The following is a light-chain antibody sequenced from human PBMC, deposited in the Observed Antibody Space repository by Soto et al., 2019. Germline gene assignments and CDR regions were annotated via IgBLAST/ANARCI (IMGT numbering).Light chain of an antibody. CDR3: QQYNCSRT. V-gene: IGKV1-5*03. J-gene: IGKJ1*01. Sequence: DIQMTQSPSTLSASVGDRVTITCRASQSISSWLAWYQQKPGKAPILLIYKASSLESGVPSRFSGSGSGTEFILTISSLQPDDFATYYCQQYNCSRTFGQGTKVEVK. CDR2: KAS. CDR1: QSISSW.